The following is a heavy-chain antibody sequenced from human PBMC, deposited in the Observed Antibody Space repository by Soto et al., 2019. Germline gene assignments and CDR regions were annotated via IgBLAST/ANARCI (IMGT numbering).Heavy chain of an antibody. Sequence: ASVKVSCKASGYTFTSYGIRWVRQAPGQGLEWMGWISAYNGNTNYAQKLQGRVTMTTDTSTSTAYMELRSLRSDDTAVYYCARVLYGDYLYWFDPWGQGTLVTVSS. D-gene: IGHD4-17*01. V-gene: IGHV1-18*01. CDR1: GYTFTSYG. J-gene: IGHJ5*02. CDR2: ISAYNGNT. CDR3: ARVLYGDYLYWFDP.